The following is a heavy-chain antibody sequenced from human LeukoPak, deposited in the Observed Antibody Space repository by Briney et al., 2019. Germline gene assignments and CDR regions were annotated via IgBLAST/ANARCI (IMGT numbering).Heavy chain of an antibody. D-gene: IGHD3-10*01. CDR3: ARDLRPSPTMVRGVTSY. CDR2: ISSSSSYI. CDR1: GFTFSSYS. J-gene: IGHJ4*02. V-gene: IGHV3-21*01. Sequence: GGSLRLSCAASGFTFSSYSMNWVRQAPGKGLEWVSSISSSSSYIYYADSVKGRFTISRDNAKNSLYLQMNSLRAEDTAVYYCARDLRPSPTMVRGVTSYWGQGTLVTVSS.